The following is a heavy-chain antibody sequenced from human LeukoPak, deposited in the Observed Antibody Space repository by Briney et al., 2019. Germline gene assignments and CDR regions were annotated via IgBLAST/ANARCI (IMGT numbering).Heavy chain of an antibody. CDR2: ISGSGGST. CDR3: AKDLGLVSSGYDY. D-gene: IGHD5-12*01. Sequence: GGSLRLSCAASGFTFSSYAMSWVRQAPGKGLEWVSAISGSGGSTYYADSVKGRFTISRDNSKNTLNLQINSLRAADTAVYYCAKDLGLVSSGYDYWGQGTLVTVSS. CDR1: GFTFSSYA. V-gene: IGHV3-23*01. J-gene: IGHJ4*02.